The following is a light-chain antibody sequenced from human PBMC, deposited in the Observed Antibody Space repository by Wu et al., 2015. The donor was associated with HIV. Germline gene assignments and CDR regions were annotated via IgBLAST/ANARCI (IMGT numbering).Light chain of an antibody. V-gene: IGKV3-11*01. Sequence: EIVLTQSPATLSLSPGESATLSCTASQSVNSYLAWYQHRPGQAPRLLIYDASNRATGIPARFSGRGSGTDFTLTISSLEPEDFAVYYCQQRSTWPAYTFGQGTKLEIK. CDR2: DAS. J-gene: IGKJ2*01. CDR1: QSVNSY. CDR3: QQRSTWPAYT.